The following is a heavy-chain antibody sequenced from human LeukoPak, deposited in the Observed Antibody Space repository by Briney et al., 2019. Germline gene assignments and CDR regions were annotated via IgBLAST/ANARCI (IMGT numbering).Heavy chain of an antibody. CDR3: ARDPYRGTDWDTYYSDTEV. CDR1: GFTFSSYG. CDR2: IRYDGSNK. J-gene: IGHJ6*03. V-gene: IGHV3-30*02. D-gene: IGHD1-26*01. Sequence: GESLRLSCAASGFTFSSYGMHWVRQAPGKGLEWVAFIRYDGSNKYYADSVKGRFTISRDNARNSLYLQMNSLRAEDTAVYYCARDPYRGTDWDTYYSDTEVWGKVTTV.